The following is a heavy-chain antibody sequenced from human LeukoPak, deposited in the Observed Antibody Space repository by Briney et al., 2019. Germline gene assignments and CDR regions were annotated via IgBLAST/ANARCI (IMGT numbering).Heavy chain of an antibody. D-gene: IGHD1-26*01. CDR2: INPSGGST. J-gene: IGHJ4*02. CDR1: GYTFTSYY. V-gene: IGHV1-46*01. CDR3: ARVGATTDTHDY. Sequence: ASVKVSCKASGYTFTSYYMHWVRQAPGQGLEWMGIINPSGGSTSYAQKFQGRVTMTRDTSTSTVYMELSSLRSDDTAVYYCARVGATTDTHDYWGQGTLVTVSS.